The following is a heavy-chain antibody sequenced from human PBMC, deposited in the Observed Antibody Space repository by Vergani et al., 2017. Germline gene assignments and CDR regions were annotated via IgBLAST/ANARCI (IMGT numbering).Heavy chain of an antibody. CDR1: GYTFTSYD. CDR2: MNPNSGNT. V-gene: IGHV1-8*01. D-gene: IGHD1/OR15-1a*01. CDR3: ARGFPLEQAFDI. Sequence: QVQLVQSGAEVKKPGASVKVSCKASGYTFTSYDINWVRPATGQGLEWMGWMNPNSGNTGYAQKFQGRVTMTRNTSISTAYMELSGLGSEDTAGYYCARGFPLEQAFDIWGQGTMVTVSS. J-gene: IGHJ3*02.